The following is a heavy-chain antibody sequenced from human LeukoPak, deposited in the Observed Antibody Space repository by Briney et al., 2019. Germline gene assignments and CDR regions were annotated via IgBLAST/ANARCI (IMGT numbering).Heavy chain of an antibody. CDR3: ARDGWAIAAAGTPSYYYYYMDV. D-gene: IGHD6-13*01. CDR1: GGTFSSYA. Sequence: GASVKVSCKASGGTFSSYAISWVRQAPGQGLEWMGGIIPIFGTANYAQKSQGRVTITADESTSTAYMELSSLRSEDTAVYYCARDGWAIAAAGTPSYYYYYMDVWGKGTTVTVSS. V-gene: IGHV1-69*13. J-gene: IGHJ6*03. CDR2: IIPIFGTA.